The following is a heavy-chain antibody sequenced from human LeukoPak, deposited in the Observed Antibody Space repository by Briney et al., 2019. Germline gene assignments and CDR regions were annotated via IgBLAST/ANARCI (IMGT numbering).Heavy chain of an antibody. J-gene: IGHJ6*03. D-gene: IGHD1-26*01. CDR2: IKSKTDGGTT. CDR3: TTMGCCGGYGGHKGAYYYYYMDV. Sequence: GGSLRLSCAASGFTFSNAWMSWVRQAPGKGLEWVGRIKSKTDGGTTDYAAPVKGRFTISRDDSKNTLYLQMNSLKTEDTAVYYCTTMGCCGGYGGHKGAYYYYYMDVWGKGTTVTVSS. V-gene: IGHV3-15*01. CDR1: GFTFSNAW.